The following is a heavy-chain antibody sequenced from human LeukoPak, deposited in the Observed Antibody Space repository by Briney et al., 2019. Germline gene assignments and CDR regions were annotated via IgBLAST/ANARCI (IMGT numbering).Heavy chain of an antibody. CDR2: INPSGGST. Sequence: SVKVSCKASGYTFTSYYMHWVRQAPGQGLEWMGIINPSGGSTSYAQKFQGRVTMTRDTSTSTVYMELSSLRSEDTAVYYCAPALLTHADAFDIWGQGTMVTVSS. CDR3: APALLTHADAFDI. J-gene: IGHJ3*02. CDR1: GYTFTSYY. V-gene: IGHV1-46*03.